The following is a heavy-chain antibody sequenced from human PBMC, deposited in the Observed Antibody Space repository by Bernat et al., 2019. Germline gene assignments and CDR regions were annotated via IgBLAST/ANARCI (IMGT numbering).Heavy chain of an antibody. Sequence: QLQLQESGPGLVKPSETLSLTCTVSGGSISSSSYYWGWIRQPPGKGLEWIGSIYYSGSTYYNPSLKSRVTISVYTSKNQFSLKLSSVTAADTAVYYCARIHDLWSGQYTGFDAWSQGTLVTVS. CDR3: ARIHDLWSGQYTGFDA. CDR1: GGSISSSSYY. J-gene: IGHJ5*02. CDR2: IYYSGST. V-gene: IGHV4-39*01. D-gene: IGHD3-3*01.